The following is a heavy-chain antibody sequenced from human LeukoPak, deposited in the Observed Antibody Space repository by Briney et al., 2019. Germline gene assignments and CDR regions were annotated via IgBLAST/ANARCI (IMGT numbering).Heavy chain of an antibody. CDR3: ARVMPYSGSYYASPVGVVPQYFDY. CDR2: INHSGST. Sequence: KASETLSLTCAVYGDSFSGYYWSWIRQPPGKGLEWIGEINHSGSTNYNTSLKSRVTISVDTSKNQFSLKLSSVTAADTAVYYCARVMPYSGSYYASPVGVVPQYFDYWGQGTLVTVSS. V-gene: IGHV4-34*01. D-gene: IGHD1-26*01. J-gene: IGHJ4*02. CDR1: GDSFSGYY.